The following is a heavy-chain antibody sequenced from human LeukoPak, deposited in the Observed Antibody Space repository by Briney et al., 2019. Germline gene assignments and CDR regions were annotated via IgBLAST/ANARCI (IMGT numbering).Heavy chain of an antibody. CDR2: ISSNGGST. CDR1: GFTFSSYA. D-gene: IGHD4-17*01. V-gene: IGHV3-64D*06. CDR3: VMRSHGEVDY. J-gene: IGHJ4*02. Sequence: GGSLRLSCAASGFTFSSYAMSWVRQAPGKGLEWVSAISSNGGSTYYADSAKGRFTISRDNSKNTLYLQMSSLRAEDTAVYYCVMRSHGEVDYWGQGTLVTVSS.